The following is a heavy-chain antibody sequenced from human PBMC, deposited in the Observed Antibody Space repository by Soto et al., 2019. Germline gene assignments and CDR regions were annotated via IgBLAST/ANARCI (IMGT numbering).Heavy chain of an antibody. CDR2: ISSSSSYI. CDR1: VLTFSSYS. D-gene: IGHD1-26*01. J-gene: IGHJ4*02. CDR3: ARDGVGATTFFGFLDY. Sequence: KPGGSLRLSCAASVLTFSSYSMNWVRQAPGKGLEWVSSISSSSSYIYYGDSVKGRFTISRDNAKNMLYLQMNSLRAEDTAVYYCARDGVGATTFFGFLDYWGQGTLVTVSS. V-gene: IGHV3-21*01.